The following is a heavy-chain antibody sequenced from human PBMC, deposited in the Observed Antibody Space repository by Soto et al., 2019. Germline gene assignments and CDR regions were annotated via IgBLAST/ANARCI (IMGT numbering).Heavy chain of an antibody. CDR2: ISSSSGTI. J-gene: IGHJ4*02. CDR3: ASSGPAANGLSDY. V-gene: IGHV3-48*02. CDR1: GVTFSSYS. D-gene: IGHD2-2*01. Sequence: XESLRLSCAASGVTFSSYSMNWVRQAPGKGLGWVSYISSSSGTIYYADSVKGRFTISRDNAKNSLYLQMNSLRDEDTAVCYCASSGPAANGLSDYWGQGTLVTVSS.